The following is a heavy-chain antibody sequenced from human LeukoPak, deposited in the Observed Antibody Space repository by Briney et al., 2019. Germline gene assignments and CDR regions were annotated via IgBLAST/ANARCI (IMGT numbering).Heavy chain of an antibody. CDR3: ARAPSEPYDYVWGSYSG. D-gene: IGHD3-16*01. Sequence: AASVKVSCKASGYTFTSYGISWVRQAPGQGLEWMGGIIPIFGTANYAQKFQGRVTITVDESTSTAYMELSSLRSEDTAVYYCARAPSEPYDYVWGSYSGWGQGTLVTVSS. CDR2: IIPIFGTA. J-gene: IGHJ4*02. V-gene: IGHV1-69*13. CDR1: GYTFTSYG.